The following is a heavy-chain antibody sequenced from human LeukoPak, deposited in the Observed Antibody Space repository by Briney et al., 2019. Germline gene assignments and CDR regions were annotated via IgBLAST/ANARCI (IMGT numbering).Heavy chain of an antibody. J-gene: IGHJ3*02. CDR3: ARGPYCSSTSCLNDAFDI. V-gene: IGHV4-59*01. D-gene: IGHD2-2*01. Sequence: SETLSLTCTVSGGSISSYYWSWIRQPPGKGLEWIGYIYYSGSTNYNPSLKSRVTISVDTSKNQFSLKLSSVTAADTAVYYCARGPYCSSTSCLNDAFDIWGQGTMVTVSS. CDR2: IYYSGST. CDR1: GGSISSYY.